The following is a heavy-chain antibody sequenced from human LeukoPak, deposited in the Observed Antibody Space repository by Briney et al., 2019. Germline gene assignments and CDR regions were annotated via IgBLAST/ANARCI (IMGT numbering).Heavy chain of an antibody. CDR2: IKQDGSEK. CDR1: TFTFSNYW. CDR3: ARDVLAAGATGTFDI. D-gene: IGHD1-14*01. V-gene: IGHV3-7*03. J-gene: IGHJ3*02. Sequence: PGGSLRLSCAASTFTFSNYWMSWVRQAPGKGLEWVANIKQDGSEKYYVDSVKGRFTISRDNAKTSLYLQMNSLRAEDTAEYYCARDVLAAGATGTFDIWGQGTMVTVSS.